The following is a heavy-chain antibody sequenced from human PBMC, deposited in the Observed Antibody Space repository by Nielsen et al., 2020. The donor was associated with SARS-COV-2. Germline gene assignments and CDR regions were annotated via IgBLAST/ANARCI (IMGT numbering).Heavy chain of an antibody. CDR3: ARRLAYSSSSGDFDS. J-gene: IGHJ4*02. CDR2: TYHSGST. V-gene: IGHV4-59*08. CDR1: GDSIGSYY. Sequence: SETLSLTCTVSGDSIGSYYWNWIRQPPGKGLEWIGFTYHSGSTNYNPSLKSRVTISVDTPKNQVSLKLSSVTAADTAVYYCARRLAYSSSSGDFDSWGQGTLVTVSS. D-gene: IGHD6-6*01.